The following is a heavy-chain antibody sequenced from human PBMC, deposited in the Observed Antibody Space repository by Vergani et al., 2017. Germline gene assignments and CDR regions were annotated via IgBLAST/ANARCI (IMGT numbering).Heavy chain of an antibody. CDR1: GFTFDDYT. CDR3: AKDQGARWLTLDY. Sequence: EVQLVESGGVVVQPGGSLRLSCAASGFTFDDYTMHWVRQAPGKGLEWVSLISWDGGSTYYADSVKGRFTISRDNSKNSLYLQMNSLRTEDTALYYCAKDQGARWLTLDYWGQGTLVTVSS. J-gene: IGHJ4*02. V-gene: IGHV3-43*01. D-gene: IGHD3-22*01. CDR2: ISWDGGST.